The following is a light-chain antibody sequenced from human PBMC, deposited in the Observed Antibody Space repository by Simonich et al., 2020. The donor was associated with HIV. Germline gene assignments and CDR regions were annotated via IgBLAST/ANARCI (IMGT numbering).Light chain of an antibody. V-gene: IGKV1-39*01. J-gene: IGKJ1*01. CDR2: AAS. Sequence: DIQLTQSPSSLSASVGDRVTITCHASQDISSALAWYQQNPGKAPKLLIYAASSLQSGVPSRFSGSGSGTDFTLTISSLQPEDFATYYCQQSYSTPPTFGQGTKVEIK. CDR3: QQSYSTPPT. CDR1: QDISSA.